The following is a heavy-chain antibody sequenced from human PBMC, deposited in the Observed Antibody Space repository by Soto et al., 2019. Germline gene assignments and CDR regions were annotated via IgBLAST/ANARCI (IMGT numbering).Heavy chain of an antibody. J-gene: IGHJ6*02. V-gene: IGHV4-30-4*08. CDR3: ARDRLALDV. CDR1: GDSIGSSAYH. D-gene: IGHD3-3*02. Sequence: PSETLSLTCTVSGDSIGSSAYHWGWIRQPPGKGLEWIGYIYYSGSTYYNPSLKSRVTISVDTSKNQFSLKLSSVTAADTAVYYCARDRLALDVWGQGTTVTVSS. CDR2: IYYSGST.